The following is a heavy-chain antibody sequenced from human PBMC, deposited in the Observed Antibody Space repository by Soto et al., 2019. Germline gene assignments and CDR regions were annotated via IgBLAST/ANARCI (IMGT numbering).Heavy chain of an antibody. CDR2: IDPDDSDT. D-gene: IGHD6-19*01. J-gene: IGHJ2*01. CDR3: ARRGDSSGWYANWYFDL. CDR1: GYSFTNYW. Sequence: RGESLKISCKGSGYSFTNYWIGWVRQMPGKGLEWMGIIDPDDSDTRYSPSFQGQVTISADKSISTAYLQWSSLKASDTAMYYCARRGDSSGWYANWYFDLWGRGTKVTVSS. V-gene: IGHV5-51*01.